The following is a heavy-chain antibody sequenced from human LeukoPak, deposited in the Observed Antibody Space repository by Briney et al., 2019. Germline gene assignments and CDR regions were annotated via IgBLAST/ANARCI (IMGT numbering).Heavy chain of an antibody. CDR1: GFTFSTFW. Sequence: GGSLRLSCATSGFTFSTFWMHWVRQAPGKGLVWVSRINHDGSSTNYADSVKGRFTISRDNAKNTLHLQMNSLRAEDTAVNYCVRDWGYDSSGYWQKYFDSWGQGTLVTVSS. CDR2: INHDGSST. V-gene: IGHV3-74*01. CDR3: VRDWGYDSSGYWQKYFDS. D-gene: IGHD3-22*01. J-gene: IGHJ4*02.